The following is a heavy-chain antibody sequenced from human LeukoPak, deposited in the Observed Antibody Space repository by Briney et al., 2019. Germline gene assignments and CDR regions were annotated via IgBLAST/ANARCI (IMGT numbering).Heavy chain of an antibody. CDR3: ARRGSGWYVDY. Sequence: GESLKISFKGSGXSFSNYCIGWVRQMPGKGLEWMGIIYPGDSDTRYSPSFQGQVTISADKSISTAYLQWSSLKASDTAMYYCARRGSGWYVDYWGQGTLVTVSS. V-gene: IGHV5-51*01. D-gene: IGHD6-19*01. CDR1: GXSFSNYC. J-gene: IGHJ4*02. CDR2: IYPGDSDT.